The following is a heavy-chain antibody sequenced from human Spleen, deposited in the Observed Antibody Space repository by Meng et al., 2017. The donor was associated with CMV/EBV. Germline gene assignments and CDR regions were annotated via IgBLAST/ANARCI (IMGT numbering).Heavy chain of an antibody. CDR3: ARGASGGISFYYGMDV. D-gene: IGHD2-15*01. CDR2: ISGTGSTI. CDR1: GFTFSSYE. Sequence: GESLKISCAASGFTFSSYEMNWARQGTGKGLEWVSYISGTGSTIYYADSVKGRFTTSRDNAKNSLYLQMNSLRAEDTAVYYCARGASGGISFYYGMDVWGQGTTVTVSS. V-gene: IGHV3-48*03. J-gene: IGHJ6*02.